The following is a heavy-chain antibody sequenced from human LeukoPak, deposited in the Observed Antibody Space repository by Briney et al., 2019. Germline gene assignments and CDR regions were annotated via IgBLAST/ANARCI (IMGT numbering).Heavy chain of an antibody. D-gene: IGHD5-12*01. CDR3: AKGMYSGYDLGDYYFDY. CDR1: GFTLADYA. V-gene: IGHV3-9*03. CDR2: ISWDSGSI. J-gene: IGHJ4*02. Sequence: GRSLRLSCSASGFTLADYAMHRVGQAPGKELGGVSGISWDSGSIGYADSVKGRFTISRDNAKNSLYLQMNSLSAEDMALYYCAKGMYSGYDLGDYYFDYWGQGTLVTVSS.